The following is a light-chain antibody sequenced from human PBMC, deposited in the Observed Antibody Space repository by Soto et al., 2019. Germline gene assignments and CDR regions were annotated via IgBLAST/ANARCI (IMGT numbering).Light chain of an antibody. Sequence: QSVLTQPASVSGSTGQSITISCTGTSSDVGGYNYVSWYQQHPGKAPKLMIYEVSNRPSGVSNRFCGSKSGNTASLTISVLKAEDEADYYCSSDTSSSSYVFGTGTKLTVL. CDR3: SSDTSSSSYV. J-gene: IGLJ1*01. CDR2: EVS. CDR1: SSDVGGYNY. V-gene: IGLV2-14*01.